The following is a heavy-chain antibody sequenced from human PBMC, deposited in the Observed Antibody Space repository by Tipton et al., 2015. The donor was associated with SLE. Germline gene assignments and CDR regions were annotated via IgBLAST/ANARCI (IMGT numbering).Heavy chain of an antibody. J-gene: IGHJ4*02. Sequence: TLSLTCAVYGGSFSDYYWSWIRQPPGKGLEWIGEINHSGSTNYNPSLKSRVTIPIDTSKNQFSLKLSAVTAADTAVYYCARQAYYSSGYADYWGQGTLVTVSS. CDR3: ARQAYYSSGYADY. CDR1: GGSFSDYY. V-gene: IGHV4-34*01. D-gene: IGHD3-22*01. CDR2: INHSGST.